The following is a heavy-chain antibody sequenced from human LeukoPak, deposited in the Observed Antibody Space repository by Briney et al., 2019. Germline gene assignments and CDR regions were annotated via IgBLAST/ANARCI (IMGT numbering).Heavy chain of an antibody. CDR1: GFTFSSYS. J-gene: IGHJ4*02. D-gene: IGHD2-2*01. V-gene: IGHV3-21*01. CDR2: ISSSSSYI. Sequence: PGGSLRLSCAASGFTFSSYSMNWVRQAPGKGLEWVSSISSSSSYIYYADSVKGRFTISRDNAKNSLYLQMNSLRAEDTAVYYCARDEGYCSSTSCYGDYWGQGTWSPSPQ. CDR3: ARDEGYCSSTSCYGDY.